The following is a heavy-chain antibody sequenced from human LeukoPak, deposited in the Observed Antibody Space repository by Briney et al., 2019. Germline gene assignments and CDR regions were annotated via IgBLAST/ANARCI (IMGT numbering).Heavy chain of an antibody. CDR1: GYTFTGYY. J-gene: IGHJ2*01. CDR3: ARAQAFFWNGYYYSWYFDL. Sequence: ASVKVSCKASGYTFTGYYMHWVRQAPGQGLEWMGWINPNSGGTNYAQKFQGWVTMTRDTSISTAYMELSRLRSDDTAVYYCARAQAFFWNGYYYSWYFDLWGRGTLVTVSS. D-gene: IGHD3-3*01. CDR2: INPNSGGT. V-gene: IGHV1-2*04.